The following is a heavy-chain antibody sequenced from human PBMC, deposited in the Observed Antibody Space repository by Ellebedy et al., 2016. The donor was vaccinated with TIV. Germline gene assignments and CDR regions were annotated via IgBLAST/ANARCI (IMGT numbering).Heavy chain of an antibody. V-gene: IGHV3-13*01. CDR3: ARATAGLDV. J-gene: IGHJ6*02. CDR1: GFTFSSYD. CDR2: IGTAVDT. Sequence: GESLKISCAASGFTFSSYDMHWVRQVTGKGLEWVSAIGTAVDTHYSGSVKGRFTISRENGKNSLYLQMNSLKAEDTAMYYCARATAGLDVWGQGTTVSVS.